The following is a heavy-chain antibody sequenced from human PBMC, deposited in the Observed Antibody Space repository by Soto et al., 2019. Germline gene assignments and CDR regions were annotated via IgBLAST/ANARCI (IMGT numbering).Heavy chain of an antibody. CDR2: IIPIFGTA. Sequence: QVQLVQSGAEVKKPGSSVKVSCKTSGGTFSTYSIVWVRQAPGEGLEWMGGIIPIFGTANYAQKLQDRVTITADKSTNTAFMELGSLKSEDTAMYSCASSSGNNNVVGTNYYFDYWGQGPLVTVSS. D-gene: IGHD1-26*01. J-gene: IGHJ4*02. CDR3: ASSSGNNNVVGTNYYFDY. V-gene: IGHV1-69*06. CDR1: GGTFSTYS.